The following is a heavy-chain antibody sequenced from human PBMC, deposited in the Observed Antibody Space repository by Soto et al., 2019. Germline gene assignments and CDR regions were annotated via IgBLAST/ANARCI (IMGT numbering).Heavy chain of an antibody. Sequence: GGSLRLSCAASGFTFSSYWMSWVRQAPGKGLEWVANIKQDGSEKYYVDSVKGRFTISRDNAKNSLYLQMNSLRAEDTAVYYCARGEGRVDILTGYYYFDYWGQGTLVTVSS. CDR2: IKQDGSEK. V-gene: IGHV3-7*01. J-gene: IGHJ4*02. CDR3: ARGEGRVDILTGYYYFDY. D-gene: IGHD3-9*01. CDR1: GFTFSSYW.